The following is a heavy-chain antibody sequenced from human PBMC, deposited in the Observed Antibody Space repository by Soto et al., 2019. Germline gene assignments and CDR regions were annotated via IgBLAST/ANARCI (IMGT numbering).Heavy chain of an antibody. CDR3: AKGGSNAAMDV. CDR2: IWYDESNK. Sequence: PVGSLRLSCAASGFTFSYYGMHWVRQAPGKGLEWVAIIWYDESNKYYADSVTGRFTISRDNSNNMVYLQMNSLRAEDTAVYYCAKGGSNAAMDVWGQGTTVTVS. D-gene: IGHD1-26*01. V-gene: IGHV3-30*02. J-gene: IGHJ6*02. CDR1: GFTFSYYG.